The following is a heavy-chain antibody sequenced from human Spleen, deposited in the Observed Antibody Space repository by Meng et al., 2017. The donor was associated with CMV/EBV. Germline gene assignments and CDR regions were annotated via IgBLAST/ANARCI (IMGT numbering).Heavy chain of an antibody. Sequence: GESLKISCAASGFTFRAYGMHWVRQAAGKGLEWVTFIQFDGNNKYYADSVKGRLTVSRDNSKNTLYLQMNSLRAEDTAVYYCVKSPSPDYGDFDFWGQGTLVTVSS. CDR1: GFTFRAYG. V-gene: IGHV3-30*02. D-gene: IGHD4/OR15-4a*01. J-gene: IGHJ4*02. CDR2: IQFDGNNK. CDR3: VKSPSPDYGDFDF.